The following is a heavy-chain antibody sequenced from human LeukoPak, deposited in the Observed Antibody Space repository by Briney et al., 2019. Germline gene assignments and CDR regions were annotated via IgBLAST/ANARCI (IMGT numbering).Heavy chain of an antibody. D-gene: IGHD3-10*01. CDR1: GGSFSGYY. J-gene: IGHJ4*02. Sequence: PSETLSLTCAVYGGSFSGYYWGWIRQPPGKGLEWIGSIYYSGSTYYNPSLKSRVTISAGTSKNQFSLKLSSVTAADTAVYYCARRGERNYYGSGYYFDYWGQGTLATVSS. CDR3: ARRGERNYYGSGYYFDY. CDR2: IYYSGST. V-gene: IGHV4-39*01.